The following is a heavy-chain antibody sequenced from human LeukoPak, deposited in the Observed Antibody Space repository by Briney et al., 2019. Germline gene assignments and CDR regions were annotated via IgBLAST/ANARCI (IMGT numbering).Heavy chain of an antibody. CDR2: ISGSGGST. CDR3: AKNKFPFVELAYYFDY. Sequence: PGGSLRLSCAASGFTFSNYSMNWVRQAPGKGLEWVSAISGSGGSTYYADSVKGRFTISRDNSKNTLYLQMNSLRAEDTALYYCAKNKFPFVELAYYFDYWGQGTLVTVSS. D-gene: IGHD3-10*01. CDR1: GFTFSNYS. J-gene: IGHJ4*02. V-gene: IGHV3-23*01.